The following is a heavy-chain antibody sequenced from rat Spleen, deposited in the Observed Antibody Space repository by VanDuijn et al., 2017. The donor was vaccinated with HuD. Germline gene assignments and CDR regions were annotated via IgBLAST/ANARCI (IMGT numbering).Heavy chain of an antibody. CDR1: GFTLSTFP. CDR2: ISYDGSST. D-gene: IGHD5-1*01. CDR3: ARRNWDYYFDY. Sequence: EVQLVESGGGLVQPGRSLKLSCAASGFTLSTFPMAWVRQAPKMGLEWVASISYDGSSTYYRDSVKGRFTISRDNAKSTLYQQMDSLRSEDTATDDCARRNWDYYFDYWGQGVMVTVSS. J-gene: IGHJ2*01. V-gene: IGHV5-7*01.